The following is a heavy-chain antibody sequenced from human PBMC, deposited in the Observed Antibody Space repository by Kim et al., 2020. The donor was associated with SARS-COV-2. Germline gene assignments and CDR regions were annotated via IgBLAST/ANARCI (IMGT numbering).Heavy chain of an antibody. D-gene: IGHD3-10*01. V-gene: IGHV3-21*01. CDR3: ASGPHYGSGSNRTD. J-gene: IGHJ4*02. Sequence: ADSVKGRFTISRDNAKNSLYLQMNSLRAEDTAVYYCASGPHYGSGSNRTDWGQGTLVTVSS.